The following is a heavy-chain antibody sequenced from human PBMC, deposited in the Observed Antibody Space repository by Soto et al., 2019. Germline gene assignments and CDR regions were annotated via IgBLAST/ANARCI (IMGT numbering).Heavy chain of an antibody. J-gene: IGHJ5*02. V-gene: IGHV1-3*01. CDR2: INAGNGNT. Sequence: ASVKVSCKASGYTFTSYAMHWVRQAPGQRLEGMGWINAGNGNTKYSQKFQGRVTNTRDTSASTAYMELSSLRSEDTAVYCGARNCQWLGINWFDPWGQGTLVTVSS. CDR1: GYTFTSYA. CDR3: ARNCQWLGINWFDP. D-gene: IGHD6-19*01.